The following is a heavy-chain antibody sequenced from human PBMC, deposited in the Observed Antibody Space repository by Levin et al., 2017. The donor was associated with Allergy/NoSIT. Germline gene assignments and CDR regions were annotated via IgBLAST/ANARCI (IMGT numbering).Heavy chain of an antibody. J-gene: IGHJ5*02. D-gene: IGHD6-19*01. V-gene: IGHV3-7*03. CDR1: GFTFSNCW. Sequence: PGESLKISCAASGFTFSNCWMTWVRQAPGKGLEWVANIKEDGSQRYYADSVKGRFTISRDNANNSLYLQMNYLGVDDTAVYHCARDTTLAGEAWGQGTLVTVSS. CDR3: ARDTTLAGEA. CDR2: IKEDGSQR.